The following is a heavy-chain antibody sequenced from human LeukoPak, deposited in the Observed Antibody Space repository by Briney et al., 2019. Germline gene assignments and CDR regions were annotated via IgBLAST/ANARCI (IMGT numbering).Heavy chain of an antibody. V-gene: IGHV4-34*01. D-gene: IGHD5-12*01. J-gene: IGHJ4*02. Sequence: SETLSLTCAVYGGSFSGYYWSWIRQPPGKGLEWIGEINHSGSTNYNPSLKSRVAISVDTSKNQFSLKLSSVTAADTAVYYCARDTYEAFDYWGQGTLVTVSS. CDR3: ARDTYEAFDY. CDR1: GGSFSGYY. CDR2: INHSGST.